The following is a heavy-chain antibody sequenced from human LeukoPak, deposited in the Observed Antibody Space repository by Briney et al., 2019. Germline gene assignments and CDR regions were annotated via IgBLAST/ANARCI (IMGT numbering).Heavy chain of an antibody. CDR1: GGSFSGYY. V-gene: IGHV4-34*01. CDR3: AKSNGYGLIDI. J-gene: IGHJ3*02. Sequence: SGTLSLTCAVYGGSFSGYYWSWIRQPPGKGLEWIGEINHSGSTNYNPSLKSRVTISLDTSRYQFSLKLNSVTAADTAVYYCAKSNGYGLIDIWGQGTMVTVSS. D-gene: IGHD3-10*01. CDR2: INHSGST.